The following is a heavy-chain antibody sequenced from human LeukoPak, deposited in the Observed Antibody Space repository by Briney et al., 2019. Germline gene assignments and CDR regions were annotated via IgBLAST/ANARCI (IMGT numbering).Heavy chain of an antibody. D-gene: IGHD2-15*01. CDR3: AREDRYCSGGSCYS. CDR2: IYTSGST. J-gene: IGHJ4*02. Sequence: SETLSLTCTVSGGSISSGTYYWSWIRQPAGTGLEWIGRIYTSGSTNYSPSLKSRVTISIDTSENQFSLRLSSVTAADTAVYYCAREDRYCSGGSCYSWGQGTLVTVSS. V-gene: IGHV4-61*02. CDR1: GGSISSGTYY.